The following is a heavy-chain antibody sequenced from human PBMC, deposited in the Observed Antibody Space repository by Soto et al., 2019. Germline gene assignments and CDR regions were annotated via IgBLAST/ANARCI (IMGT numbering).Heavy chain of an antibody. D-gene: IGHD6-13*01. Sequence: HVQLQESGPGLVKPSETLSLTCTVSGGSISSYYWRWIRQPPGKGLEWIGYIYYSGSTNYNPSLKGRVTISVDTSKNQFTLMLSSVTAADTAVYYGARAQKQLFDYWVQGTLVTVS. CDR2: IYYSGST. J-gene: IGHJ4*02. V-gene: IGHV4-59*01. CDR3: ARAQKQLFDY. CDR1: GGSISSYY.